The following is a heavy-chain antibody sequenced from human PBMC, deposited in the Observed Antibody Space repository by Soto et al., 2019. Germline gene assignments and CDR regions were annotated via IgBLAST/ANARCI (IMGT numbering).Heavy chain of an antibody. CDR1: GGTFSSYA. V-gene: IGHV1-69*12. J-gene: IGHJ6*02. CDR3: ARIEKVAATNYYYYYGMND. D-gene: IGHD2-15*01. Sequence: QVQLVQSGAEVKKPGSSVKVSCKASGGTFSSYAISWVRQAPGQGLEWMGGIIPIFGTANYAQKFQGRVTITADESTSTAYIELSSLRSEDTAVDYCARIEKVAATNYYYYYGMNDWGQGTTVTVSS. CDR2: IIPIFGTA.